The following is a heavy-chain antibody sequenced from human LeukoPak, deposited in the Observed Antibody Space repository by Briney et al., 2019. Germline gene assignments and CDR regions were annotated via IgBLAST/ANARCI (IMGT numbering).Heavy chain of an antibody. CDR3: AKDLMRDRWFGES. CDR1: GFTFSYYG. Sequence: GGSLRLSCAASGFTFSYYGMHWVRQAPGKGLEWVAFIRYDGNDKFYAESVKGRFTISRDASRNTLYLQMNSLRLEDTAVYYCAKDLMRDRWFGESWGQGTLVTVSS. CDR2: IRYDGNDK. D-gene: IGHD3-10*01. J-gene: IGHJ5*02. V-gene: IGHV3-30*02.